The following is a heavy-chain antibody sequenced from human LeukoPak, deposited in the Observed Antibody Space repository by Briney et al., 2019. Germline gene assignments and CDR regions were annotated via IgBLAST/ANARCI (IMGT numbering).Heavy chain of an antibody. CDR2: IYYSGST. CDR3: ARGGAAAGIGYYYYYYYMDV. D-gene: IGHD6-13*01. CDR1: GGSISSYY. J-gene: IGHJ6*03. V-gene: IGHV4-59*01. Sequence: SETLSLTCTVSGGSISSYYWSWIRQPPGKGLEWIGYIYYSGSTNYNPSLKSRVTISVDTSKNQFSLKLSSVTAADTAVYYCARGGAAAGIGYYYYYYYMDVWGKGTTVTVSS.